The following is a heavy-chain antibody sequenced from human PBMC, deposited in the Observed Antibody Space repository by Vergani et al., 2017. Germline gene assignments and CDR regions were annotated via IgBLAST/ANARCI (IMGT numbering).Heavy chain of an antibody. CDR2: IIPILGIA. Sequence: QVQLVQSGAEVKKPGSSVKVSCKASGGTFSSYAISWVRQAPGQGLEWMGRIIPILGIANYAQQFQGRVTITADKATSTAYMELSSLRSEDTAVYYCAREGDCSGGSCHPEAFDIWGQGTMVTVSS. V-gene: IGHV1-69*04. J-gene: IGHJ3*02. D-gene: IGHD2-15*01. CDR3: AREGDCSGGSCHPEAFDI. CDR1: GGTFSSYA.